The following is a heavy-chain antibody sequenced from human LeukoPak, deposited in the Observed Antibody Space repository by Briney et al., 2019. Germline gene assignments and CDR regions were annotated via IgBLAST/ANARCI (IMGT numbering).Heavy chain of an antibody. Sequence: PSETLSLTCTVSGGSISSGSYYWSWIRQPAGKGLEWIGRIYTSGSTNYNPSLKSRVTISVDTSKNQFSLKLSSVTAADTAMYYWGRNEGGLGWLKFMKVDPKSPWGMEVWGQGTTAPVP. V-gene: IGHV4-61*02. D-gene: IGHD5-24*01. CDR2: IYTSGST. CDR3: GRNEGGLGWLKFMKVDPKSPWGMEV. J-gene: IGHJ6*02. CDR1: GGSISSGSYY.